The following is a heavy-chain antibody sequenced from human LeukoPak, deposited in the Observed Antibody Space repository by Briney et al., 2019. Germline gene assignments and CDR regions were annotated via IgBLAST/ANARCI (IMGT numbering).Heavy chain of an antibody. Sequence: PGGSLRLSCAASGFTFDDYGMSWVRQAPGKGLEWVSGINWNGGSTGYVDSVKGRFTISRDNAKNSLYLQMNSLRAEDTALYYCAREASGWFQYYYYYYMDVWGKGTTVTVSS. J-gene: IGHJ6*03. V-gene: IGHV3-20*04. CDR2: INWNGGST. D-gene: IGHD6-19*01. CDR1: GFTFDDYG. CDR3: AREASGWFQYYYYYYMDV.